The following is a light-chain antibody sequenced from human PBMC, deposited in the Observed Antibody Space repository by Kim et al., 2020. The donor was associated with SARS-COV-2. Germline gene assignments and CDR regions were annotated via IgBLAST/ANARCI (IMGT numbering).Light chain of an antibody. J-gene: IGLJ2*01. Sequence: GNTVTLDCTRTSGNIADNYVQWYQPRPGSAPTIVIYEDTERPSGVPDRFSGSIDTSSSSASLTISGLKTEDEADYYCQSYDISNVIFGGGTQLTVL. CDR2: EDT. CDR3: QSYDISNVI. V-gene: IGLV6-57*03. CDR1: SGNIADNY.